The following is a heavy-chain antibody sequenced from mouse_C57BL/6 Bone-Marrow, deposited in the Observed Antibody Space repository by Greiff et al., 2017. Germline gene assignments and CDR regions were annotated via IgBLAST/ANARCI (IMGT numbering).Heavy chain of an antibody. Sequence: VKLVESGEGLVKPGGSLKLSCAASGFTFRSYAMSWVRQTPEKRLEWVAYISSGGDYIYYAATVKGRFTISRDNARNTLYLQMSSLKSEDTAMYYCTREDGYYFDYWGQGTTLTVSS. CDR1: GFTFRSYA. CDR3: TREDGYYFDY. J-gene: IGHJ2*01. CDR2: ISSGGDYI. V-gene: IGHV5-9-1*02. D-gene: IGHD2-3*01.